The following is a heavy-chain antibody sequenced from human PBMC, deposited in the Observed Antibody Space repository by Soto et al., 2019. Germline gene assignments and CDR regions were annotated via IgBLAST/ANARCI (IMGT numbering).Heavy chain of an antibody. Sequence: GGSLRLSCAASGFTFSSYAMHWVRQAPGKGLEWVAVISYDGSNKYYADSVKGRSTISRDNSKNTLYLQMNSLRAEDTAVYYCARDPLWGTAMVLWYFDLWGRGTLVTVSS. CDR2: ISYDGSNK. J-gene: IGHJ2*01. CDR3: ARDPLWGTAMVLWYFDL. CDR1: GFTFSSYA. D-gene: IGHD5-18*01. V-gene: IGHV3-30-3*01.